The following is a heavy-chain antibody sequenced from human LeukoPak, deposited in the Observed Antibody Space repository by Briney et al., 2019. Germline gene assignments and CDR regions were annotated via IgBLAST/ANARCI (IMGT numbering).Heavy chain of an antibody. D-gene: IGHD3-22*01. Sequence: SETLSLTCTDSGGSISSGSCYWSWIRQPAGKGLEWIGRIYTSGSTNYNPSLKSRVTISVDTSKNQFSLKLSSVTAADTAVYYCARTGSSGYYVGAFDIWGQGTMVTVSS. J-gene: IGHJ3*02. CDR3: ARTGSSGYYVGAFDI. V-gene: IGHV4-61*02. CDR1: GGSISSGSCY. CDR2: IYTSGST.